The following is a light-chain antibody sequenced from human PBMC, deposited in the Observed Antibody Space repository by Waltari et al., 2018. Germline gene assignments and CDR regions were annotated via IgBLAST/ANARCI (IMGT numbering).Light chain of an antibody. V-gene: IGLV2-14*03. CDR1: TSDVGRSNL. J-gene: IGLJ2*01. CDR2: DVS. Sequence: QSALTQPASVSGSPGRSITISCTGTTSDVGRSNLVPWYHHHPGKAPKLLIYDVSNPPSAVPSRFSGSKSGNTASLTISGLQAADEAHYYCNSYASNSNGLFGGGTKLTIL. CDR3: NSYASNSNGL.